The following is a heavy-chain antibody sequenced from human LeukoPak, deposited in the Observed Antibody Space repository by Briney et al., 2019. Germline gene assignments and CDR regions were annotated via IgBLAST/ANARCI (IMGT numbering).Heavy chain of an antibody. CDR3: ARGYCTNGVCYSRYGY. D-gene: IGHD2-8*01. CDR2: IYHSGST. CDR1: GGSISSGGYS. V-gene: IGHV4-30-2*01. Sequence: PSETLSLTCAVSGGSISSGGYSWSWIRQPPGKGLEWIGYIYHSGSTYYNPSLKSRVTISVDRSKNQFSLKLSSVTAADTAVYYCARGYCTNGVCYSRYGYWGQGTLVTVSS. J-gene: IGHJ4*02.